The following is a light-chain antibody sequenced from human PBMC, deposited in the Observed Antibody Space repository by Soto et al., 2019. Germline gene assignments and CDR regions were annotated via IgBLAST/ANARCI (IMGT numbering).Light chain of an antibody. CDR2: GNN. CDR1: SSNIGAGYD. J-gene: IGLJ2*01. CDR3: QSYDISFHVV. Sequence: QSVLTQPPSVSGAPGQRVTISCTGSSSNIGAGYDVHWYQQLPGTAPKLLIYGNNDRPSGVPDRFSGSKSGTSASLAITGLQAEDEADYYCQSYDISFHVVFGGGTKVTVL. V-gene: IGLV1-40*01.